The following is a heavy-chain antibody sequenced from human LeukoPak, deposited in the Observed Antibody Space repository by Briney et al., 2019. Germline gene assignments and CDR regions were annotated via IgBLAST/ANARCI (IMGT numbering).Heavy chain of an antibody. CDR2: IYDSGST. D-gene: IGHD3-22*01. J-gene: IGHJ2*01. CDR1: GGSISGYY. CDR3: ARGDYYDSSGHYRALYWYFDL. Sequence: SETLSLTCTVSGGSISGYYWSWIRQPPGKGLEWIGYIYDSGSTNYNPSLKSRVTILVDTSKNQFSLRLSSVTAADTAVYYCARGDYYDSSGHYRALYWYFDLWGRGTLVTVSS. V-gene: IGHV4-59*08.